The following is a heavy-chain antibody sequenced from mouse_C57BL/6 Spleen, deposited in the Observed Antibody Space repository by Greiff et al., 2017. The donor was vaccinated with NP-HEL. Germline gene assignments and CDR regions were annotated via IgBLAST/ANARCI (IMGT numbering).Heavy chain of an antibody. V-gene: IGHV3-6*01. CDR3: ARREVGLYYGSSYAMDY. Sequence: DVQLQESGPGLVKPSQSLSLTCPVTGYSITSGYYWYWLRQSSGNKPEWRGYIRYDGSNNYNSSLKNRIPITRDTSTNQFFLKLNSVSTEDTAAYYCARREVGLYYGSSYAMDYWGQGTSVTVAS. CDR2: IRYDGSN. J-gene: IGHJ4*01. D-gene: IGHD1-1*01. CDR1: GYSITSGYY.